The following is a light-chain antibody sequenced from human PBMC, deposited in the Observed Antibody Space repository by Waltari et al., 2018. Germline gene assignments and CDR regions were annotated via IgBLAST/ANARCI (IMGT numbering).Light chain of an antibody. CDR3: MQGTQLPWT. CDR1: QSLLHRNGKTF. CDR2: EVS. Sequence: EIIMSQTPLSLAVTPGQPATISGKSSQSLLHRNGKTFLFWYLQKSGQSPQLLISEVSRRLSGVPDRFSGSGAGTDFALRIRRVEADDVGVYYCMQGTQLPWTFGQGTKVEIK. J-gene: IGKJ1*01. V-gene: IGKV2-29*02.